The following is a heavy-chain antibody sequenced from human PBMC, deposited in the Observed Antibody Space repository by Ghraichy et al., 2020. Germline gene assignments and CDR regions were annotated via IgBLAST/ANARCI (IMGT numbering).Heavy chain of an antibody. Sequence: GGSLRLSCAASGFTFSSYSMNWVRQAPGKGLEWVSYISSSSSTIYYADSVKGRFTISRDNAKNSLYLQMNSLRAEDTAVYYCARDVSDFWSGYSTTLYYFDYWGQGTLVTVSS. CDR2: ISSSSSTI. D-gene: IGHD3-3*01. CDR3: ARDVSDFWSGYSTTLYYFDY. J-gene: IGHJ4*02. V-gene: IGHV3-48*01. CDR1: GFTFSSYS.